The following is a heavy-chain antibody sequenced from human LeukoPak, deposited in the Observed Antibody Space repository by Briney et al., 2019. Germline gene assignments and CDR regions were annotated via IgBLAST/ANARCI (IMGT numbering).Heavy chain of an antibody. Sequence: SVKVSCKASGGTFSSYAISWVRQAPGQGLEWMGRIIPILGIANYAQKFQGRVTITADKSTSTAYMELSSLRSEDTAVYYCARSSLNWNDAIFDYWGQGTLVTVSS. D-gene: IGHD1-1*01. CDR1: GGTFSSYA. CDR2: IIPILGIA. CDR3: ARSSLNWNDAIFDY. J-gene: IGHJ4*02. V-gene: IGHV1-69*04.